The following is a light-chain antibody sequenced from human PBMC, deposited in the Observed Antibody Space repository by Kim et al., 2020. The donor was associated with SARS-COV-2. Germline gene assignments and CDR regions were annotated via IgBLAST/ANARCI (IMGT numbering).Light chain of an antibody. J-gene: IGKJ2*04. V-gene: IGKV3-11*01. CDR3: QLPGKGRPMCS. Sequence: EIVLTQSPATLSLSPGASATLSCRTSGSVSHNLAWYQQKPGQAPRLLMYVASNRAAGIPARFSGSGSETDFTLTISSLEPEDFAVYYCQLPGKGRPMCSLGEGTRRE. CDR1: GSVSHN. CDR2: VAS.